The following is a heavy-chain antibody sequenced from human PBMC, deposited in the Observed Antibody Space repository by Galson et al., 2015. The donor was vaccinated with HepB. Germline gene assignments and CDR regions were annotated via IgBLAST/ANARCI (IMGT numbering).Heavy chain of an antibody. J-gene: IGHJ6*03. CDR3: ARALVQGVPPVGVYYYYYYMDV. CDR1: GGTFSSYA. D-gene: IGHD3-10*01. Sequence: SVKVSCKASGGTFSSYAISWVRQAPGQGLEWMGGIIPIFGTANYAQKFQGRVTITADESTSTAYMELSSLRSEDTAVYYCARALVQGVPPVGVYYYYYYMDVWGKGTTVTVSS. V-gene: IGHV1-69*13. CDR2: IIPIFGTA.